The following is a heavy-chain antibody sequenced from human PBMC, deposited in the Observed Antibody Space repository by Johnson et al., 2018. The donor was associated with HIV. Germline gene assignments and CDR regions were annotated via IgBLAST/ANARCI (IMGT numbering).Heavy chain of an antibody. J-gene: IGHJ3*02. V-gene: IGHV3-64*04. CDR1: GFTFSDYP. CDR3: ASGYSYGYDAFDI. CDR2: ITNNGGST. Sequence: QVQLVESGGGLVQPGGSLRLSCAASGFTFSDYPMHWVRQAPGKGLEYVSRITNNGGSTYYADYVKGRFTISRDNSMNTLYLQMNSLRVEDTAVYYCASGYSYGYDAFDIWGQGTMVTVSS. D-gene: IGHD5-18*01.